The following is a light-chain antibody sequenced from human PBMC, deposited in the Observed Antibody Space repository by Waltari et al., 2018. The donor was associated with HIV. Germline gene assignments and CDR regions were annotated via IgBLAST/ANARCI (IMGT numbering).Light chain of an antibody. V-gene: IGLV2-14*03. CDR3: LSYTPTGTYV. CDR2: DVS. CDR1: SDDIHDFTY. J-gene: IGLJ1*01. Sequence: QSALVQPASISGSPGQSIVISCTSTSDDIHDFTYVSWYHHVPEKAPKLIIYDVSLRPSGVSHRFSGSKSGAAASLMIFGLQSADEGDYYCLSYTPTGTYVFGSGTTV.